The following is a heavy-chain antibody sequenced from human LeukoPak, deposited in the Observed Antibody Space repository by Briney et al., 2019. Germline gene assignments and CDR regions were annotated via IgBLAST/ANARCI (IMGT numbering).Heavy chain of an antibody. Sequence: GESLKISCKGSEYSFTSYWIGWVRQMPGKGLEWMGSIYPADSDTRYSPSFQGQVTISADKSVNTAYLQWSSLKASDTAMYYCARSRYFDTSGHYIDYWGQGTLVTVSS. CDR3: ARSRYFDTSGHYIDY. CDR1: EYSFTSYW. D-gene: IGHD3-22*01. J-gene: IGHJ4*02. V-gene: IGHV5-51*01. CDR2: IYPADSDT.